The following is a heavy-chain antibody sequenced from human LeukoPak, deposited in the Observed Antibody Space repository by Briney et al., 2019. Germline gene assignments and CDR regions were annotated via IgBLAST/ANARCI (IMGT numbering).Heavy chain of an antibody. CDR2: IYHSGST. J-gene: IGHJ4*02. CDR1: GYSIRSGYY. Sequence: SETLSLTCTVSGYSIRSGYYWGWIRQPPGKGLEWIGSIYHSGSTYYNPSLKSRVTISVDTSKNQFSLKLSSVTAADTAVYYCARDSSGWLVPKFTDYWGQGTLVTVSS. V-gene: IGHV4-38-2*02. D-gene: IGHD6-19*01. CDR3: ARDSSGWLVPKFTDY.